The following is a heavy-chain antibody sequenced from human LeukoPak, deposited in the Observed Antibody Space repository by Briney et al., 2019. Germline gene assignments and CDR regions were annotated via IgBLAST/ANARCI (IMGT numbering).Heavy chain of an antibody. Sequence: ASVKVSCKASGYTFTSYYVHWVRQAPGQGLEWMGIINPSGGSTTYAQKFQGRVTMTRDTSTSTVYMELSSLRSEDTAVYYCARETYYYDSSGYYPYYFDYWGQGTLVTVSS. CDR2: INPSGGST. CDR3: ARETYYYDSSGYYPYYFDY. J-gene: IGHJ4*02. CDR1: GYTFTSYY. V-gene: IGHV1-46*01. D-gene: IGHD3-22*01.